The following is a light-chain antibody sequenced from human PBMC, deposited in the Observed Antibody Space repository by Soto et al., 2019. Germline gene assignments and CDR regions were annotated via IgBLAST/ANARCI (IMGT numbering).Light chain of an antibody. Sequence: QSVLAQPPSVSGAPGQRVTISCTGTYSNIGAGYDVHWYQHLPGAAPKLLIHGSTNRPSGVPDRFSGSNSGTSASLAITGRQAADEGDYYCQSYDTSLSGALFGTGTKLTVL. CDR3: QSYDTSLSGAL. V-gene: IGLV1-40*01. CDR1: YSNIGAGYD. J-gene: IGLJ2*01. CDR2: GST.